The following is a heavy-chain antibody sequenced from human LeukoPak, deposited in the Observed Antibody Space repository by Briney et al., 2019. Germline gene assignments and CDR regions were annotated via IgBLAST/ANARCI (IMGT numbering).Heavy chain of an antibody. D-gene: IGHD5/OR15-5a*01. J-gene: IGHJ5*02. V-gene: IGHV3-74*01. CDR3: ATVFDDP. CDR2: IAPEGTT. Sequence: GGSLRLSCAGSRFVLSNSWIHWVRQPPGKGLVWVSRIAPEGTTSYADFVKGRFTISRDNTKNTVYQQMNSLRAEDTAVYYCATVFDDPWGQGTLVTVSS. CDR1: RFVLSNSW.